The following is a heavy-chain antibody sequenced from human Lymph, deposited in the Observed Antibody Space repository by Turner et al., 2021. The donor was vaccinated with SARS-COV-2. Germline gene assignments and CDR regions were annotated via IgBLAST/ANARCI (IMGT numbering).Heavy chain of an antibody. CDR3: ARVGPGGFDY. CDR1: GYTFTSYY. CDR2: INPSGDST. D-gene: IGHD2-15*01. Sequence: QVQLVQSGAEVKTPGASVKVSCKASGYTFTSYYMHWVRQAPGQGLEWMGIINPSGDSTSYAQKFQGRVTMTRDTYTSTVYMELSSLCSEDTAVYYCARVGPGGFDYWGQGTPVTVSS. V-gene: IGHV1-46*01. J-gene: IGHJ4*02.